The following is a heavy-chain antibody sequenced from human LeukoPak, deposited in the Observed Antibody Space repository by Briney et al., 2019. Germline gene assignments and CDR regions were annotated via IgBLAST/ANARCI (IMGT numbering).Heavy chain of an antibody. J-gene: IGHJ4*02. CDR2: ISGSGGST. D-gene: IGHD6-13*01. CDR3: AKDGRYSSSWYTGY. Sequence: HPGGSLRLSCAASGFTFSSYGMSWVRQAPGKGLEWVSAISGSGGSTYYADSVKGRFTISRDNSKNTLYLQMNSLRAEDTAVYYCAKDGRYSSSWYTGYWGQGTLVTVSS. CDR1: GFTFSSYG. V-gene: IGHV3-23*01.